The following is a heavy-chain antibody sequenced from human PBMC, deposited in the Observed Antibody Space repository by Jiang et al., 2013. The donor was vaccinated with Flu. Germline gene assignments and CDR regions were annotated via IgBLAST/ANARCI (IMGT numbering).Heavy chain of an antibody. V-gene: IGHV3-15*01. J-gene: IGHJ4*02. CDR3: TTDQGGLDYGDYWDY. CDR2: IKSIIHGGTT. Sequence: VQLLESGGGLVKPGGSLRLSCAVSGFTFSNAWMSWVRQAPGKGLEWVGRIKSIIHGGTTDYAAPVKGRFSISRDDSENTLYLQMNSLKTEDTAVYYCTTDQGGLDYGDYWDYWGQGTPGHRLL. CDR1: GFTFSNAW. D-gene: IGHD4-17*01.